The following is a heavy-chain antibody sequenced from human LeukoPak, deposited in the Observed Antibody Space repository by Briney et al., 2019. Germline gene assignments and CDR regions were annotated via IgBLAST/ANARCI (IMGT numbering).Heavy chain of an antibody. J-gene: IGHJ6*03. D-gene: IGHD3-3*01. CDR1: GFTFSSYA. CDR3: AKVGYYDFWSGYYQILYYYYYYMDV. Sequence: PGGSLRLSCAASGFTFSSYAMHWVRQAPGKGLEYVSAISSNGGSTYYANSVKGRFTISRDNSKNTLYLQMNSLRAEDTAVYYCAKVGYYDFWSGYYQILYYYYYYMDVWGKGTTVTVSS. CDR2: ISSNGGST. V-gene: IGHV3-64*01.